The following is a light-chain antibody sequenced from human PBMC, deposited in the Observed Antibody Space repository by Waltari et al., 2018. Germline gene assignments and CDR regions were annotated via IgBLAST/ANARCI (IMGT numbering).Light chain of an antibody. CDR1: QSVSTY. Sequence: EVVLTQSPATLSLSPGERATLSCRASQSVSTYLDWYQHKPGQAPRLLIYDASNRATGIPARFSGSGSGTDFTLTISSLEPEDFAVYYCQQRTNWQLTFGGGTKVEIK. CDR3: QQRTNWQLT. J-gene: IGKJ4*01. V-gene: IGKV3-11*01. CDR2: DAS.